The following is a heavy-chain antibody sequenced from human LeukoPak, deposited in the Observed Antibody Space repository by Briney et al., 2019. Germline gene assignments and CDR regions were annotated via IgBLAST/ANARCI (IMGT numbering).Heavy chain of an antibody. CDR1: GYSFTSYG. J-gene: IGHJ6*02. CDR2: IRAYNGNT. CDR3: ARDLRFLEWALDYGMDV. D-gene: IGHD3-3*01. V-gene: IGHV1-18*01. Sequence: ASVKVSCMPSGYSFTSYGISWVRQAPGRGVEWMGWIRAYNGNTNYAQKLQGRVTMTTETSTSPAYMELRSLRSDDTAVYYGARDLRFLEWALDYGMDVWGQGTTVTVSS.